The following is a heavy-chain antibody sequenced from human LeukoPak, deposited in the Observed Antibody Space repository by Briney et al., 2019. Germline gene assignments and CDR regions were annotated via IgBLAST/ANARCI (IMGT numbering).Heavy chain of an antibody. CDR3: ARWGNSYDTSGPDYFDY. D-gene: IGHD5-18*01. Sequence: PGGSLRLSCAASGFTFSSYWMHWVRQAPGKGLVWVSRINSDGSSTSYADSVKGRFTISRDNAKNTLYLQMNSLRAKDTAVYYCARWGNSYDTSGPDYFDYWGQGTLVTVSS. CDR2: INSDGSST. V-gene: IGHV3-74*01. J-gene: IGHJ4*02. CDR1: GFTFSSYW.